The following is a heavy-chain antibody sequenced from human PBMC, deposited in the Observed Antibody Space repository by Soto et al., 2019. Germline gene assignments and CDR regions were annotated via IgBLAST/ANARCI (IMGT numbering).Heavy chain of an antibody. CDR2: ITPIFTTT. CDR3: ARATIYGVIIYAMDV. J-gene: IGHJ6*02. Sequence: QVQLVQSGAEVKKPGSSVKVSCKASGGTFSNYAISWVRQAPGQGLEWMGEITPIFTTTHYAQKFQGRVTIIADESTSTAYMELRSLRSEDTAVYYCARATIYGVIIYAMDVWGQGTTVTVSS. D-gene: IGHD3-3*01. V-gene: IGHV1-69*12. CDR1: GGTFSNYA.